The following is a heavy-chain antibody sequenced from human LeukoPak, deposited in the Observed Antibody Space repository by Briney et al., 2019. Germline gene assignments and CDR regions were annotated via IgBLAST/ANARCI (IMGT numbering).Heavy chain of an antibody. D-gene: IGHD2-2*01. CDR1: GGSFSGYY. CDR2: INHSGST. J-gene: IGHJ3*02. Sequence: SETLSLTCPVYGGSFSGYYWSWIRQPPGKGLEWIGEINHSGSTNYNPSLKSRVTISVDTSKNQFSLKLSSVTAADTAVYYCARGANRLYCSSTSSIPRRCGAFDIWGQGTMVTVSS. CDR3: ARGANRLYCSSTSSIPRRCGAFDI. V-gene: IGHV4-34*01.